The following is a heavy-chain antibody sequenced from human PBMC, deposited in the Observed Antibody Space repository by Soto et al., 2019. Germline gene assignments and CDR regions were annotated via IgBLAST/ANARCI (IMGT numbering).Heavy chain of an antibody. CDR2: IYTSGST. Sequence: SETLSLTXTVSGGSISSYYWSWIRQPAGKGLEWIVRIYTSGSTNYNPSLKSRVTMSVDTSKNQFSLKLSSVTAADTAVYYCARDRTDYLLGGFDPWGQGTLVT. J-gene: IGHJ5*02. V-gene: IGHV4-4*07. CDR1: GGSISSYY. CDR3: ARDRTDYLLGGFDP. D-gene: IGHD3-9*01.